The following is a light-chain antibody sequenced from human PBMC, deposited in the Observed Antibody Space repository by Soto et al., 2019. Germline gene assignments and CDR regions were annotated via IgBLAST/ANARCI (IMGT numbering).Light chain of an antibody. J-gene: IGKJ1*01. CDR2: MAS. Sequence: DIQMTQSPSTLSASIGDRVTITCRASQSINSWLAWYQQKPGKAPNLLIYMASSLKTGVPSRFSGSKSGTEFTLTISSLQPDDFATYYCQQYNSYSTFGQGTKVDI. CDR3: QQYNSYST. V-gene: IGKV1-5*03. CDR1: QSINSW.